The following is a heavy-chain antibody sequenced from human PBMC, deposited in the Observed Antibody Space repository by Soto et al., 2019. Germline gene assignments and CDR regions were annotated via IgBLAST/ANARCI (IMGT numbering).Heavy chain of an antibody. CDR1: NGSITSYY. CDR2: IYYSGST. V-gene: IGHV4-59*01. Sequence: QVQLQESGPGLVKPSETLSLTCTVSNGSITSYYWSWIRQPPGKGLEWIGYIYYSGSTNYNPSLKSRVTISVDTSKNQFSLKLSSVTAADTAVYYCARDSGGALFHHWGQGTLVTVSS. CDR3: ARDSGGALFHH. J-gene: IGHJ1*01. D-gene: IGHD3-10*01.